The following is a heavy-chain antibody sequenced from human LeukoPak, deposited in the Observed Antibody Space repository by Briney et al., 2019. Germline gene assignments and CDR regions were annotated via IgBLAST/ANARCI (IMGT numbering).Heavy chain of an antibody. CDR3: AKDWIQFNRVFDCFDS. D-gene: IGHD5-18*01. CDR2: IGNTET. J-gene: IGHJ4*02. CDR1: GFPFEKNA. Sequence: GGSLRLSCATTGFPFEKNAMSWVRQAPGKGLEWVATIGNTETFYADSVTGRFTISRDNSKNTVNLQMNRLRVEDTAIYYCAKDWIQFNRVFDCFDSWGQGTLVTVSS. V-gene: IGHV3-23*01.